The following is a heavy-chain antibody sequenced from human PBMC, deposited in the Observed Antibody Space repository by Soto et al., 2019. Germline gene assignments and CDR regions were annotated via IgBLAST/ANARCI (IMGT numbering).Heavy chain of an antibody. V-gene: IGHV3-11*06. CDR3: VRGGGGGLFDP. Sequence: QVQLVESGGGLVTPGGSLRRSCASSGFTFSDYYMSWIRQAPGKGLEWLSYISPGSRYPAYADSVKGRFTISRDNARRSLSLQMNSLTVDDTAIYYCVRGGGGGLFDPWGQGNMVTVSS. J-gene: IGHJ5*02. CDR1: GFTFSDYY. D-gene: IGHD2-15*01. CDR2: ISPGSRYP.